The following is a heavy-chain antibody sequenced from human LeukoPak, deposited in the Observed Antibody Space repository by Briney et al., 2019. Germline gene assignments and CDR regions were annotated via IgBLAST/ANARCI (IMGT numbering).Heavy chain of an antibody. Sequence: SVKVSCKASGGTFSSYAISWVRQAPGQGLEWMGGIIPIFGTANYAQKFQGRVTITADESTSTAYMELSSVRSEDTAVYYCARPLAVTTDYYYGMDVWGQGTTVTVSS. CDR2: IIPIFGTA. V-gene: IGHV1-69*13. CDR1: GGTFSSYA. J-gene: IGHJ6*02. D-gene: IGHD4-17*01. CDR3: ARPLAVTTDYYYGMDV.